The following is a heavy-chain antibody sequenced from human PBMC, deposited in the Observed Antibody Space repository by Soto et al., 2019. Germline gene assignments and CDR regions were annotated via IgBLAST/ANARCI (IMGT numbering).Heavy chain of an antibody. D-gene: IGHD1-7*01. CDR2: INSDGSST. J-gene: IGHJ4*02. V-gene: IGHV3-74*01. Sequence: EVQLVESGGGLVQPGGSLRLSCAASGFTFSSYWMHWVRQAPGKGLVWVSRINSDGSSTSYADSVKGRFTISRDNAKKPLKLKMNRLRAEDTAVYYCTRDLVGAHWNSGAVDYWGQGTLVIVSS. CDR1: GFTFSSYW. CDR3: TRDLVGAHWNSGAVDY.